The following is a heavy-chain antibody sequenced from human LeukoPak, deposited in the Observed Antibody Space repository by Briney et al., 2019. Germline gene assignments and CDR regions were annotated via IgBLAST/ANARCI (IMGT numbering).Heavy chain of an antibody. J-gene: IGHJ1*01. V-gene: IGHV1-24*01. CDR2: FDPEDGET. D-gene: IGHD2-15*01. Sequence: ASVNVSCKVSGYTLTELSMHWVRHAPGKGLEWMGGFDPEDGETIYAQKFQGRVTMTEDTSTDTAYMELSSLRSEDTAVYYCATGILGYCSGGSCKSEYFQHWGQGTLVTVSS. CDR3: ATGILGYCSGGSCKSEYFQH. CDR1: GYTLTELS.